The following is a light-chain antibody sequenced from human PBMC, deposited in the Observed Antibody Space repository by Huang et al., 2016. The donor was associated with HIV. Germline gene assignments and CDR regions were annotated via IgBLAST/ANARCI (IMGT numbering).Light chain of an antibody. CDR3: QQRSNWLT. Sequence: VLTQSPATLSLSPGESATLSCRASQSVSTDLAWYQQCPGQAPRPLIYDASNRATGIPARFSGSGSGTDFTLTISSLEPEDFAVYYCQQRSNWLTFGGGTKV. CDR2: DAS. J-gene: IGKJ4*01. V-gene: IGKV3-11*01. CDR1: QSVSTD.